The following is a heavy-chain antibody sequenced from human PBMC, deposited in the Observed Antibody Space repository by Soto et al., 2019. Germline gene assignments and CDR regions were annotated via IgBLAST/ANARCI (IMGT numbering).Heavy chain of an antibody. J-gene: IGHJ4*02. D-gene: IGHD3-10*01. V-gene: IGHV1-46*01. CDR2: INPSGGST. CDR3: ARGEGYYGSGNGLDY. CDR1: GYTFTSYY. Sequence: GASVKVSCKPSGYTFTSYYMHWVRQAPGQGLEWMGIINPSGGSTSYAQKFQGRVTMTRDTSTSTVYMELSSLRSEDTAVYYCARGEGYYGSGNGLDYWGQGTLVTVSS.